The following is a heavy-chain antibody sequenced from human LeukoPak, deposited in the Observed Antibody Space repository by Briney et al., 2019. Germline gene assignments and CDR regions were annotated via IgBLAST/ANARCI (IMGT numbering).Heavy chain of an antibody. J-gene: IGHJ4*02. CDR1: GYTFTSYD. V-gene: IGHV1-8*03. D-gene: IGHD3-22*01. CDR2: MSPKSANT. CDR3: ARGVVAWRGITMIVVVPVGYYFDY. Sequence: ASVKVSCKASGYTFTSYDINWVRQASGQGLEWMGWMSPKSANTGYAQKFQGRVTITRNTSISTAYMELSSLRSEDTAVYYCARGVVAWRGITMIVVVPVGYYFDYWGQGTLVTVSS.